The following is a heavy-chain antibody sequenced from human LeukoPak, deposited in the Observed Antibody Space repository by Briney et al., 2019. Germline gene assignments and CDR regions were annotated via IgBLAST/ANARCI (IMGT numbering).Heavy chain of an antibody. D-gene: IGHD3-16*01. CDR3: AREACREMGVMWPRLGGQDCRYDY. V-gene: IGHV1-69*04. Sequence: GASVKVSCKASGDTFSSYAINWGPQAPGQGPGCMGRITPFLGIANYPQKFQGRVTSTADESTTTAYMELSSLRSEDTAVYYCAREACREMGVMWPRLGGQDCRYDYWGQGTLVTVSS. CDR1: GDTFSSYA. J-gene: IGHJ4*02. CDR2: ITPFLGIA.